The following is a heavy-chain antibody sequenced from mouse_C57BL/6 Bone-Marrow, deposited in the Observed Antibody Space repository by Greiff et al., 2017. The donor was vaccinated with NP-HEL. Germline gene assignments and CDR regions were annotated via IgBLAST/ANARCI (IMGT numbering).Heavy chain of an antibody. D-gene: IGHD1-1*01. CDR2: IYPRSGNT. Sequence: QVQLQQSGAELARPGASVKLSCKASGYTFTSYGISWVKQRTGQGLEWIGEIYPRSGNTYYNEKFKGKATLTADKSSSTAYMELRSLTSEDSAVYFGARKVRYYYGSSYSWFAYWGQGTLVTVSA. CDR1: GYTFTSYG. CDR3: ARKVRYYYGSSYSWFAY. V-gene: IGHV1-81*01. J-gene: IGHJ3*01.